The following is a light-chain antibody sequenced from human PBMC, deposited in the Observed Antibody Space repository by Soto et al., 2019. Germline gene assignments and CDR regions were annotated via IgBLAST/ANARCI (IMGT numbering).Light chain of an antibody. CDR2: EVS. Sequence: QSALTQPASVSGSPGQSITISCTGTSSDVGGYDYVSWYQLHPGKAPKLMVFEVSNRPSGVSYRFSGSKSGNTASLIISGLQGDDEGDYYCCAYVSSNTLLFGGGTKLTVL. J-gene: IGLJ3*02. CDR3: CAYVSSNTLL. V-gene: IGLV2-14*01. CDR1: SSDVGGYDY.